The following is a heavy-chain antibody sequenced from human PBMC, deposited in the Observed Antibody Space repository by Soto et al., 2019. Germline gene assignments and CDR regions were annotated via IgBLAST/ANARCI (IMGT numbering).Heavy chain of an antibody. V-gene: IGHV3-30*02. Sequence: GGSLRLSCEASGFTSSSYGMHWVRQAPGKGLEWVAVIWYDGSDKYYGDSVKGRFIISRDNSKSTVYLQLNSLRAEDTAMYYCAKKGYDSSGQYSYYFDYWGQGTLVTVSS. J-gene: IGHJ4*02. CDR1: GFTSSSYG. CDR3: AKKGYDSSGQYSYYFDY. CDR2: IWYDGSDK. D-gene: IGHD3-22*01.